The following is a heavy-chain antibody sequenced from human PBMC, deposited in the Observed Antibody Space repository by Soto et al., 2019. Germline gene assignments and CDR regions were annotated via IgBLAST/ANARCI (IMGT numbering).Heavy chain of an antibody. D-gene: IGHD2-2*01. Sequence: GESLKISCQGSGYSFTSYWIGWVRQMPGKGLEWMGIIYPGDSDTRYSPSFQGQVTISADKSISTAYLQWSSLKASDTAMYYCARRYCSSTSCYDGMDVWGQGTTVTVSS. J-gene: IGHJ6*02. CDR3: ARRYCSSTSCYDGMDV. V-gene: IGHV5-51*01. CDR1: GYSFTSYW. CDR2: IYPGDSDT.